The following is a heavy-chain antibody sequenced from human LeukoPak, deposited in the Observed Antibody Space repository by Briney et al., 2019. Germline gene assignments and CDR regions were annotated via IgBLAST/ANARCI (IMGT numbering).Heavy chain of an antibody. CDR2: VVPNSGAT. D-gene: IGHD6-19*01. V-gene: IGHV1-2*02. J-gene: IGHJ4*02. Sequence: GASVKVSCKASGYTFTGYYIHWVRQAPGQGLEWMGWVVPNSGATKYAQKFQGRVTMTRDTSSRTTYMYLSSLTSDDAAVYYCARWAGYASDWSGPFDDWGQGTLVTVSS. CDR1: GYTFTGYY. CDR3: ARWAGYASDWSGPFDD.